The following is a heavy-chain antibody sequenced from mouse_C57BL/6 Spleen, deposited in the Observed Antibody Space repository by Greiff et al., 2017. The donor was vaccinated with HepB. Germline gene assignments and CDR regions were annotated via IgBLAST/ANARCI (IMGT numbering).Heavy chain of an antibody. CDR2: IHPNSGST. J-gene: IGHJ4*01. Sequence: VQLQQSGAELVKPGASVKLSCKASGYTFTSYWMHWVKQRPGQGLEWIGMIHPNSGSTNYNEKFKSKATLTVDKSSSTAYMQISSLTSEDSAVYYCASHYYGNAMDYWGQGTSVTVSS. CDR1: GYTFTSYW. V-gene: IGHV1-64*01. CDR3: ASHYYGNAMDY. D-gene: IGHD1-1*01.